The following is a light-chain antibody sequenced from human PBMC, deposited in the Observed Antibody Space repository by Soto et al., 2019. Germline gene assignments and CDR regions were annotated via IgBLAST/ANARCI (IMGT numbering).Light chain of an antibody. CDR2: EVS. J-gene: IGLJ1*01. V-gene: IGLV2-14*01. CDR3: SSYTSSSTYV. Sequence: QSALTQPASVFGSLGQSITFSCMGTSSDVGGYNYVSWYQQHPGKAPKLMIYEVSNRPSGVSNRFSGSKSGNTASLTISGLQAEDEADYYCSSYTSSSTYVFGTGTKVTVL. CDR1: SSDVGGYNY.